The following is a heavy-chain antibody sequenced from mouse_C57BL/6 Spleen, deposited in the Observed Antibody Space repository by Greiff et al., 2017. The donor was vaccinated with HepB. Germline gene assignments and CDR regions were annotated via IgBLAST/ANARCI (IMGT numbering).Heavy chain of an antibody. CDR2: IHPNSGST. D-gene: IGHD2-5*01. J-gene: IGHJ2*01. Sequence: QVQLQQPGAELVKPGASVKLSCKASGYTFTSYWMHWVKQRPGQGLEWIGMIHPNSGSTNYNEKFKSKATLTVDKSSSTAYMQLSSLTSEDSAVYYCARETSYSNCGYWGQGTTLTVSS. CDR3: ARETSYSNCGY. V-gene: IGHV1-64*01. CDR1: GYTFTSYW.